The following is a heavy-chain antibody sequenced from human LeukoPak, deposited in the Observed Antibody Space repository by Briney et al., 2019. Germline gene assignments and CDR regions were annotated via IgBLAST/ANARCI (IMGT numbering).Heavy chain of an antibody. CDR3: ARGSRDVGATSMGAFDI. J-gene: IGHJ3*02. Sequence: GRSLRLSCAASGFTFDDYAMHWVRQAPGKGLEWVSGISWNSGSIGYADSVKGRFTISRDNAKNSLYLQMNSLRAEDTALYYCARGSRDVGATSMGAFDIWGQGTMVTVSS. CDR1: GFTFDDYA. CDR2: ISWNSGSI. D-gene: IGHD1-26*01. V-gene: IGHV3-9*01.